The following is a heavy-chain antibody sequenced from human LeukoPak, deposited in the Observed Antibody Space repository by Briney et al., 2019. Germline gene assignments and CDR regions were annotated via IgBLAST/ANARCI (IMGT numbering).Heavy chain of an antibody. Sequence: ASVKVSCKASGYTFNSYDMQWVRQGPGQRLEWMGWINAGNGNTKDSQKFQGRVTITKDTSASTAYMELSSLRSEDTAVYYCARDWFKVRGVIAAFDIWGQGTMVTVSS. CDR2: INAGNGNT. V-gene: IGHV1-3*01. J-gene: IGHJ3*02. D-gene: IGHD3-10*01. CDR1: GYTFNSYD. CDR3: ARDWFKVRGVIAAFDI.